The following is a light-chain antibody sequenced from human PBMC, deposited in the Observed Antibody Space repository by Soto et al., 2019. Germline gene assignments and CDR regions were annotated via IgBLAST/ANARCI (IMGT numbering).Light chain of an antibody. CDR1: QGVSSSY. CDR2: GAS. J-gene: IGKJ1*01. V-gene: IGKV3D-7*01. CDR3: QQDYNLPPA. Sequence: PGERVTLFCRASQGVSSSYLTWYQQKPGQAPRLLIYGASTRATGIPARFSGSGSGTDFTLTISSLQPEDFAFYYCQQDYNLPPAFGQGTKVEIK.